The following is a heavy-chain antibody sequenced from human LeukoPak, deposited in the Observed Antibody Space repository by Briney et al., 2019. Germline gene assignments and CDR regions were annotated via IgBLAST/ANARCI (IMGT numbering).Heavy chain of an antibody. Sequence: PGGSLRLSCAASGFIFRSYSINWVRRAPGKGLEWISYISNDDISYADSVRGRFTISRDNARNSLYLQMNSLTVEDTAVYYCARDHDWAFDYWGQGILVTVSS. D-gene: IGHD3-9*01. CDR3: ARDHDWAFDY. J-gene: IGHJ4*02. CDR1: GFIFRSYS. CDR2: ISNDDI. V-gene: IGHV3-48*01.